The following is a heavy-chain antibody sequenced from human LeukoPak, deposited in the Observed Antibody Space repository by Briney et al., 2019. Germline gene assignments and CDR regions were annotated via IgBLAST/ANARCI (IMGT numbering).Heavy chain of an antibody. D-gene: IGHD1-1*01. V-gene: IGHV4-39*01. Sequence: SETLSLTCSVSGDSISSRSYYWGWIRQSPGKGLEWIGSAYYSGSTNYNPSLESRVTISVDTSKNQFSLRLSSVTAADAAVYYCARHGNWEPFDYWGQGSLVTVSS. CDR2: AYYSGST. CDR3: ARHGNWEPFDY. CDR1: GDSISSRSYY. J-gene: IGHJ4*02.